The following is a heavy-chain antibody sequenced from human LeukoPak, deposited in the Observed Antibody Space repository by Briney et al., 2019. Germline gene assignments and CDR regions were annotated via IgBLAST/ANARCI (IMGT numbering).Heavy chain of an antibody. CDR1: GYTFTGYY. D-gene: IGHD2-2*01. CDR2: INPSGGST. Sequence: ASVKVSCKASGYTFTGYYMHWVRQAPGQGLEWMGIINPSGGSTSYAQKFQGRVTMTRDTSTSTVYMELSSLRSEDTAVYYCARAVVPAAIGFDPWGQGTLVTVSS. CDR3: ARAVVPAAIGFDP. V-gene: IGHV1-46*01. J-gene: IGHJ5*02.